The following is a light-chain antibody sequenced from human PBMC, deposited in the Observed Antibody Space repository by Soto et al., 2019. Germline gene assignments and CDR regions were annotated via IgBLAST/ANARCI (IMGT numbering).Light chain of an antibody. CDR3: LQDYNYPYT. CDR1: QGIRNN. J-gene: IGKJ2*01. V-gene: IGKV1-6*01. CDR2: AAS. Sequence: AIQMTQSPSSLSASVGDRVAITCRASQGIRNNLGWYQQKPGKAPKLLIYAASSLQSGVPSRFSGSGSGTDFTLTISSLQPEDFATYFCLQDYNYPYTFGQGTTLEIK.